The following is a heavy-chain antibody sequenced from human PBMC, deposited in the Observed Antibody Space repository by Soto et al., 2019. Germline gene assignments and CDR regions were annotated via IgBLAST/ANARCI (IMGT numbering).Heavy chain of an antibody. CDR3: ARDRVLGATDGDWFDP. Sequence: SSVKVSCKASGGTFSSYAISWVRQAPGQGLEWMGGIIPIFGTANYAQKFQGRVTITADKSTSTAYMELSSLRSEDTAVYYCARDRVLGATDGDWFDPWGQGTLVPVSS. D-gene: IGHD1-26*01. J-gene: IGHJ5*02. CDR2: IIPIFGTA. CDR1: GGTFSSYA. V-gene: IGHV1-69*06.